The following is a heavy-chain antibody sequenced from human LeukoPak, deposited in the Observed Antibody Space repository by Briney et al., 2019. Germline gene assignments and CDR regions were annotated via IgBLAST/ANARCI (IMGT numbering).Heavy chain of an antibody. Sequence: SETLSLTCTVSGDSISSNYWNWIRQPPGKGLEWIGYISYSGSTNYNPSLKSRLTISVDTSKNQFSLRLTSVTAADTAVYYCAKSNGYGLVDIWGQGTMVTVSS. CDR3: AKSNGYGLVDI. D-gene: IGHD3-10*01. CDR1: GDSISSNY. V-gene: IGHV4-59*12. J-gene: IGHJ3*02. CDR2: ISYSGST.